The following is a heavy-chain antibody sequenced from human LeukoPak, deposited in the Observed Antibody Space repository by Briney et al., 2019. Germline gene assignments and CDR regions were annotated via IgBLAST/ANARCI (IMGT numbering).Heavy chain of an antibody. J-gene: IGHJ4*02. CDR3: ACRHCSGGSCYFDY. Sequence: GESLKISCKCSGYSFTSDLIGWVRQMPGKVLEWMGISYPGDSYTRYSPSFQGQVTISADKSISTAYLQWSSLKASDTAMYYCACRHCSGGSCYFDYWGQGTLVTVSS. CDR1: GYSFTSDL. CDR2: SYPGDSYT. V-gene: IGHV5-51*01. D-gene: IGHD2-15*01.